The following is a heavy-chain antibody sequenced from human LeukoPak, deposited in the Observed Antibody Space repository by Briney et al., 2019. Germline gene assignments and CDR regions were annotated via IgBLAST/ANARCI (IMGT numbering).Heavy chain of an antibody. Sequence: GASVKVSCKASGGTFSSYAISWVRQAPGQGLEWMGGIIPIFGTANYAQKFQGRVTITAGKSTSTAYMELSSLRSEDTAVYYCARGRDCSSTSCYADYWGQGTLVTVSS. V-gene: IGHV1-69*06. CDR3: ARGRDCSSTSCYADY. CDR2: IIPIFGTA. CDR1: GGTFSSYA. J-gene: IGHJ4*02. D-gene: IGHD2-2*01.